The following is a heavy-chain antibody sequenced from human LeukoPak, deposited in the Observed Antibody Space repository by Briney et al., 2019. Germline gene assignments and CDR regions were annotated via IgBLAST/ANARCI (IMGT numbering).Heavy chain of an antibody. V-gene: IGHV4-39*06. Sequence: PSENLSLNCSGSGGSIHSRGYHWGWIRQPPGKGLEWIGSVYYSGRTSYNPSLKSRVTISVDTSKNQFAQRLSSVTAADTAVYYCEREYSSSRYGYWGQGTLVSVS. D-gene: IGHD6-13*01. J-gene: IGHJ4*02. CDR2: VYYSGRT. CDR1: GGSIHSRGYH. CDR3: EREYSSSRYGY.